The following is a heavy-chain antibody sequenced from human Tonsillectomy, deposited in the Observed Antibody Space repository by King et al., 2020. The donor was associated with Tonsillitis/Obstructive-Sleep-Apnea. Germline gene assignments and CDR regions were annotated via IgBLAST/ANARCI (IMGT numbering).Heavy chain of an antibody. CDR3: ARGASRRASSIAARPGWYFDL. CDR2: INHSGST. J-gene: IGHJ2*01. D-gene: IGHD6-6*01. V-gene: IGHV4-34*01. Sequence: VQLQQWGAGLLKPSETLSLTCAVYGGSFSGYYWSWIRQPPGKGLEWIEEINHSGSTNYNPSLKSRVTISVDTSKNQFSLKLSSVTAADTAVYYCARGASRRASSIAARPGWYFDLWGRGTLVTVSS. CDR1: GGSFSGYY.